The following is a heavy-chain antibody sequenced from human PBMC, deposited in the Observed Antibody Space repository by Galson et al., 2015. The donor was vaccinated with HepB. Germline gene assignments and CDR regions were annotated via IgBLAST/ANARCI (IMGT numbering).Heavy chain of an antibody. Sequence: SLRLSCAASGFTLSNAWMSWVRQAPGKGLEWVGLIRTKKDGGTTEYAAPVKGRFTISRDDSENTLYVQMNSLSTEDTAVYYCAKGSGSVWGQGTTVTVSS. D-gene: IGHD3-10*01. CDR3: AKGSGSV. J-gene: IGHJ6*02. V-gene: IGHV3-15*01. CDR1: GFTLSNAW. CDR2: IRTKKDGGTT.